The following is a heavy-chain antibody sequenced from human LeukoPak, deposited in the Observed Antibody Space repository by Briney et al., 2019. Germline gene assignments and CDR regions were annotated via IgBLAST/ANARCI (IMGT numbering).Heavy chain of an antibody. Sequence: SETRSLTCAVSGGSISSSNWWSWVRQPPGKGLEWIGEIYHSGNINYNPSLKSRVTISVDKSKNQFSLKLSSMTAADTAVYYCARDLAYYFDYWGQGALVTVSS. CDR3: ARDLAYYFDY. J-gene: IGHJ4*02. CDR2: IYHSGNI. CDR1: GGSISSSNW. V-gene: IGHV4-4*02.